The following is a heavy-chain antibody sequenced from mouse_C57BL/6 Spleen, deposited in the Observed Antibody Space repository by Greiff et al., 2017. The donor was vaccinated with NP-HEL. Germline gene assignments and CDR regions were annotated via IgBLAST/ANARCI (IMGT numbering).Heavy chain of an antibody. J-gene: IGHJ3*01. CDR3: AKGRYDYDGAWFAY. V-gene: IGHV2-3*01. CDR1: GFSLTSYG. CDR2: IWGDGST. D-gene: IGHD2-4*01. Sequence: VKLVESGPGLVAPSQSLSITCTVSGFSLTSYGVSWVRQPPGKGLEWLGVIWGDGSTNYHSALISRLSISKDNSKSQVFLKLNSLQTDDTATYYCAKGRYDYDGAWFAYWGQGTLVTVSA.